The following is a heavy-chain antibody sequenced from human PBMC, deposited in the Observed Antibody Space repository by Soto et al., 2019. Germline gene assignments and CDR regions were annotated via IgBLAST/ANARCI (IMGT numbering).Heavy chain of an antibody. V-gene: IGHV1-18*01. CDR1: GYTFTSYG. Sequence: ASVKVSCKASGYTFTSYGISWVRQAPGQGLEWMGWISAYNGNTNYAQKLQGRVTMTTDTSTSTAYMELRSLRSDDTAVYYCARDRFDIVVVPAVGFDYWGQGTLVTVSS. D-gene: IGHD2-2*01. CDR3: ARDRFDIVVVPAVGFDY. CDR2: ISAYNGNT. J-gene: IGHJ4*02.